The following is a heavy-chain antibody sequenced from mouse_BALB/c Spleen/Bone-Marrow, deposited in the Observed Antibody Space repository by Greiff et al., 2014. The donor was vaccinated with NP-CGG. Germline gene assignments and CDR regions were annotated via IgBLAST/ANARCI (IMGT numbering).Heavy chain of an antibody. D-gene: IGHD2-4*01. CDR3: ARTMIYFYAMDY. V-gene: IGHV1-14*01. Sequence: EVQLQQSGPELVKPGASAKVSCKASGYTFTSFAMHWVKQKPGQGLEWIGYINPDNDGTKYNEKFKGKATLTSDKSSTTAYMELSSLTSEDSAVYYCARTMIYFYAMDYWGQGTSVTVSS. CDR1: GYTFTSFA. J-gene: IGHJ4*01. CDR2: INPDNDGT.